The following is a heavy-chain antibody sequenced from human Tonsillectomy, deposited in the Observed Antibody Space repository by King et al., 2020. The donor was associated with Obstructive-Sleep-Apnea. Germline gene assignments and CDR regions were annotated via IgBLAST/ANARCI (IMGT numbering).Heavy chain of an antibody. CDR3: ARRLYYDSSDYGFDS. J-gene: IGHJ4*02. CDR1: GGSISSGVYF. V-gene: IGHV4-31*03. CDR2: IYYSGST. D-gene: IGHD3-22*01. Sequence: VQLQESGPGLVKTSQTLSLTCTVSGGSISSGVYFWSWIRQHPGKGLEWIGYIYYSGSTYYNPSLKSRVTISVDTSKNQFSLKLNSVTAADTAVYYCARRLYYDSSDYGFDSWGQGTLVTVSS.